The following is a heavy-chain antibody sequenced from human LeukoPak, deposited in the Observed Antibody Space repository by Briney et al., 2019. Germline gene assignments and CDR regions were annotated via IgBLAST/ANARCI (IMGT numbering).Heavy chain of an antibody. J-gene: IGHJ4*02. V-gene: IGHV3-23*01. CDR2: ISGSGGST. CDR1: GLTFSSYA. CDR3: AKDLTLAVAGTWAY. Sequence: GGSLRLSCAASGLTFSSYAMSWVRQAPGKGLEWVSAISGSGGSTYYADSVKGRFTISRDNSKNTLYLQMNSPRAEDTAVYYCAKDLTLAVAGTWAYWGQGTLVTVSS. D-gene: IGHD6-19*01.